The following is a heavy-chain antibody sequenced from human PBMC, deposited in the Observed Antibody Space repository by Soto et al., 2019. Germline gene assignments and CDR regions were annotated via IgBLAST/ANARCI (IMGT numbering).Heavy chain of an antibody. J-gene: IGHJ4*02. V-gene: IGHV3-15*01. CDR2: IKSKTDGVTI. Sequence: GRLRGPCPTSGFTFSDAWINWVRQAPGKGLEWVGLIKSKTDGVTIDYPAPVKGRFTISRDDSRNTLYLHMNSLKNEDTDVYYCTTAQARGPDYWGQGTLVTVYS. D-gene: IGHD5-12*01. CDR3: TTAQARGPDY. CDR1: GFTFSDAW.